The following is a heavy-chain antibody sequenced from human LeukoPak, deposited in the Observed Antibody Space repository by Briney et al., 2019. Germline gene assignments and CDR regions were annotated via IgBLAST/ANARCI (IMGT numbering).Heavy chain of an antibody. CDR1: GGSISSGGYY. J-gene: IGHJ5*02. Sequence: SETLSLTCTVSGGSISSGGYYWSWIRQHPGRGLEWIGYIYYSGSTYYNPSLKSRVTISVETSKNQFSLKLSSVTAADTAVYYCARDRAYPRGLVVAATGIDPWGQGTLVTVSS. V-gene: IGHV4-31*03. CDR3: ARDRAYPRGLVVAATGIDP. D-gene: IGHD2-15*01. CDR2: IYYSGST.